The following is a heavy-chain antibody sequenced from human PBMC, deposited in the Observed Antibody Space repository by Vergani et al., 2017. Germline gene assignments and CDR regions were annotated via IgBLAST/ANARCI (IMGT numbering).Heavy chain of an antibody. CDR1: GGSISSYY. CDR3: AREVAARPWSNWFDP. D-gene: IGHD6-6*01. V-gene: IGHV4-4*07. J-gene: IGHJ5*02. Sequence: QVQLQESGPGLVKPSETLSLTCTVSGGSISSYYWSWIRQPAGKGLEWIGRIYTSGSTNYDPSLKSRVTMSVDTSKNQFSLKLSSVTAADTAVYYCAREVAARPWSNWFDPWGQGTLVTVSS. CDR2: IYTSGST.